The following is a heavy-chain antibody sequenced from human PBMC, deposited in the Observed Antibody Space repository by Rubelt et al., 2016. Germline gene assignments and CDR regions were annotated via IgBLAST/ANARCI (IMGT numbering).Heavy chain of an antibody. CDR2: ISYSGNT. J-gene: IGHJ6*02. Sequence: QVQLQQWGAGLLKPSETLSLTCAVYGGTFSGYLWSWIRQPPGKGLEWVGAISYSGNTYYNPSLKSRVTITVDTSKNQFSQKLSSVTAADTAVYYCVRLPGYCTSTSCYGNYVMDVWGQGTTVTVSS. CDR1: GGTFSGYL. CDR3: VRLPGYCTSTSCYGNYVMDV. V-gene: IGHV4-34*01. D-gene: IGHD2-2*01.